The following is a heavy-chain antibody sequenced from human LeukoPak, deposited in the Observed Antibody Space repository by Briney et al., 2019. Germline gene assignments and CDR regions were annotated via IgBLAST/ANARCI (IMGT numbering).Heavy chain of an antibody. CDR3: AKSDCGSDGCKLLNY. CDR2: IDGGGDAT. V-gene: IGHV3-23*01. J-gene: IGHJ4*02. Sequence: GGALRLSCAASGFTFNNYAMGWVRQPPGKGVEGLSAIDGGGDATKYADSVKGRFTISRDNSKNTLSLQMNSLRVEDTAIYYCAKSDCGSDGCKLLNYWGQGTLVTVSS. D-gene: IGHD2-21*01. CDR1: GFTFNNYA.